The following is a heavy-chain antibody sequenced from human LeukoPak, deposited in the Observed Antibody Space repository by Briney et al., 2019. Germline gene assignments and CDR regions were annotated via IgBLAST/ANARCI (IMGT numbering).Heavy chain of an antibody. V-gene: IGHV3-30*18. CDR1: GFTFSSYG. CDR2: ISYDGSNK. Sequence: PGGSLRLSCAASGFTFSSYGMHWVRQAPGKGLEWVAVISYDGSNKYYADSVKGRFTISRDNSKNTLYLQMNSLRAEDTAVYYCAKESGGDILTGYYYYGMDVWGKGTTVTVSP. D-gene: IGHD3-9*01. CDR3: AKESGGDILTGYYYYGMDV. J-gene: IGHJ6*04.